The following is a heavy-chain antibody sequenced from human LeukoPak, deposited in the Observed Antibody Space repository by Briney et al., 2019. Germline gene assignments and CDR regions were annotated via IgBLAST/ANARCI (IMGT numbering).Heavy chain of an antibody. Sequence: ASVKVSCKASGHTFGDHYMHWVRQAPGQGLEWMGWINPNSGGTKYALRFQGRVTMTRDTSISTAYMELRRLRCDDTAVYYCARVLLRTGIPEGFDPWGQGTLVTVSS. V-gene: IGHV1-2*02. D-gene: IGHD1-14*01. CDR1: GHTFGDHY. CDR2: INPNSGGT. J-gene: IGHJ5*02. CDR3: ARVLLRTGIPEGFDP.